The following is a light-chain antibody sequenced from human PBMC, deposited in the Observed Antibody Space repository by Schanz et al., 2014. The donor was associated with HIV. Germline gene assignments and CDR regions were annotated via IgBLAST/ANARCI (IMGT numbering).Light chain of an antibody. J-gene: IGKJ2*01. Sequence: ETVLTQSPGSLSLSPGERATLSCRASQSISNTYLAWYQQKPGQAPRLLLYGASRRATGIPDRFSGSGSGTDFTLTISRLEPEDFAVYYCQQYGSSPPYTFGQGTKLEIK. V-gene: IGKV3-20*01. CDR3: QQYGSSPPYT. CDR1: QSISNTY. CDR2: GAS.